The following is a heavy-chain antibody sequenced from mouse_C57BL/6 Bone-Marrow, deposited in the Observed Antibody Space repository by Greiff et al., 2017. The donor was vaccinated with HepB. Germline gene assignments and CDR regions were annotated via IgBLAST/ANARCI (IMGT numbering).Heavy chain of an antibody. CDR3: ARDSIYYYGSSYAMDY. CDR1: GFTFSSYA. Sequence: EVMLVASGGGLVKPGGSLKLSCAASGFTFSSYAMSWVRQTPEKRLEWVATISDGGSYTYYPDNVKGRFTISRDNDKNNLYLQMSHLKSEDTAMYYCARDSIYYYGSSYAMDYWGQGTSVTVSS. D-gene: IGHD1-1*01. V-gene: IGHV5-4*01. CDR2: ISDGGSYT. J-gene: IGHJ4*01.